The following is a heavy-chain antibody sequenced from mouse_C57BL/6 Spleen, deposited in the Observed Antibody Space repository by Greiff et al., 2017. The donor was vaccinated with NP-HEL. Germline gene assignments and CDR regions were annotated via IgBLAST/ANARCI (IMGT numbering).Heavy chain of an antibody. CDR2: ISDGGSYT. V-gene: IGHV5-4*01. CDR1: GFTFSSYA. D-gene: IGHD1-1*01. CDR3: ARDYGLRNYFDY. Sequence: EVQVVESGGGLVKPGGSLKLSCAASGFTFSSYAMSWVRQTPEKRLEWVATISDGGSYTYYPDNVKGRFTISRDNAKNNLYLQMSHLKSEDTAMYYCARDYGLRNYFDYWGQGTTLTVSS. J-gene: IGHJ2*01.